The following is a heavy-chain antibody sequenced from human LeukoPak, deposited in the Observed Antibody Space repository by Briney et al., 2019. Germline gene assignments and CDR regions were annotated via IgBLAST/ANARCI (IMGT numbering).Heavy chain of an antibody. V-gene: IGHV3-48*04. CDR1: GFTFSSYS. CDR3: ARHRTETTIFGVVIRSYYFDY. Sequence: PGGSLRLSCAASGFTFSSYSMNWVRQAPGKGLEWVSYISSSGSTIYYADSVKGRFTISRDNAKNSLYLQMNSLRAEDTAVYYCARHRTETTIFGVVIRSYYFDYWGQGTLVTVSS. J-gene: IGHJ4*02. CDR2: ISSSGSTI. D-gene: IGHD3-3*01.